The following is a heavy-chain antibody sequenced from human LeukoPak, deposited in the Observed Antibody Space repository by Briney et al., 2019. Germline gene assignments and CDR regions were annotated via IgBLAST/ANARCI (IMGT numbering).Heavy chain of an antibody. CDR1: GGTFSSYA. J-gene: IGHJ6*03. D-gene: IGHD2-8*02. V-gene: IGHV1-69*05. Sequence: SVKVSCKASGGTFSSYAISWVRQAPGQGLEWMGGIIPIFGTANYAQKFQGRVTITTDESTSTAYMELSSLRSEDTAVYYCARVLDYYYYYMDVWGKGTAVTVSS. CDR2: IIPIFGTA. CDR3: ARVLDYYYYYMDV.